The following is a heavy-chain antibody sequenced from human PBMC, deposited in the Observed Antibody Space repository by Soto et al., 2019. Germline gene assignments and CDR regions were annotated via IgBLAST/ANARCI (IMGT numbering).Heavy chain of an antibody. D-gene: IGHD6-13*01. CDR3: AKDWAVAAGEVNWFDP. Sequence: QVQLVESGGGVVQPGRSLRLSCAASGFTFSSYGMHWVRQAPGKGLEWVAVISYDGSNKYYADSVKGRFTISRDNSKNTLYLQMNSLGAEDTAVYYCAKDWAVAAGEVNWFDPWGQGTLVTVSS. CDR2: ISYDGSNK. J-gene: IGHJ5*02. CDR1: GFTFSSYG. V-gene: IGHV3-30*18.